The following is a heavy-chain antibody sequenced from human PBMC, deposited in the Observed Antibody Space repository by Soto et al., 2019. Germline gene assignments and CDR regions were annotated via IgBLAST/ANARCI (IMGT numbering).Heavy chain of an antibody. D-gene: IGHD3-16*01. V-gene: IGHV4-59*07. J-gene: IGHJ4*02. Sequence: SDTLSLTCTVSAASFSKYYWTWIRQPPGKGLEWIGYIYFNGNTKYNPSLEGRLTISIDTSKKEFSLKLTSVTAADAAVYYCASVTFGGIVLAHWGQGTLVTVSS. CDR1: AASFSKYY. CDR2: IYFNGNT. CDR3: ASVTFGGIVLAH.